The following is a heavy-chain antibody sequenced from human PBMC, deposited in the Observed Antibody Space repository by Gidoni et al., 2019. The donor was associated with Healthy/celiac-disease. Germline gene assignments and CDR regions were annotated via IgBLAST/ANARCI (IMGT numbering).Heavy chain of an antibody. D-gene: IGHD3-16*02. J-gene: IGHJ4*02. Sequence: QVQLQQWGAGLLKPSETLSLTCAVYGGSFSGYYWSWIRQPPGKGLEWIGQINHSGSTNYNPSLKSRVTISVDTSKNQFSLKLSSVTAADTAVYYCAAKYDYVWGSYPRPFDYWGQGTLVTVSS. CDR3: AAKYDYVWGSYPRPFDY. CDR1: GGSFSGYY. CDR2: INHSGST. V-gene: IGHV4-34*01.